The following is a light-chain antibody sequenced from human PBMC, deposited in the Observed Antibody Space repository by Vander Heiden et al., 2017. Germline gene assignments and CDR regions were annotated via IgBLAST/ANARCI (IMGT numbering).Light chain of an antibody. J-gene: IGKJ2*01. CDR2: GAS. Sequence: EIVMPQSPATLSVSPGERATLSCRASQSVSSNLAWYQQKPGQAPRLLIYGASTRDTGIPARFSGSGYGTEFTLTISSRQSEDFAVYYCQQHNNWPPYTFGQGTKLEIK. CDR3: QQHNNWPPYT. CDR1: QSVSSN. V-gene: IGKV3-15*01.